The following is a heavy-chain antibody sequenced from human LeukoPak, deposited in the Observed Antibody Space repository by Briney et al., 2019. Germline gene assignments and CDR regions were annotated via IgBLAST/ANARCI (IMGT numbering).Heavy chain of an antibody. CDR2: INHSGST. Sequence: SETLSLTCAVYGGSFSGYYWSWIRQPPGKGLEWIGEINHSGSTNYNPSLKSRVTISVDTSKNQFSLKLSSVTAADTAVYCCARTWDRAFDIWGQGTMVTVSS. J-gene: IGHJ3*02. CDR1: GGSFSGYY. V-gene: IGHV4-34*01. D-gene: IGHD1-26*01. CDR3: ARTWDRAFDI.